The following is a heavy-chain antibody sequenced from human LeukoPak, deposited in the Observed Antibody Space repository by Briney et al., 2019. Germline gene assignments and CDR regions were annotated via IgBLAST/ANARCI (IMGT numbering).Heavy chain of an antibody. D-gene: IGHD3-22*01. CDR3: ARDLPPYYYDSSDGADY. V-gene: IGHV3-48*01. CDR2: ISSSSSTI. CDR1: GITFSSYS. Sequence: GGSLRLSCAASGITFSSYSMNWVRQAPGKGLECVSYISSSSSTIYYADSVKGRFTISRDNAKNSLYLQMNSLRAEDTAVYYCARDLPPYYYDSSDGADYWGQGTLVTVSS. J-gene: IGHJ4*02.